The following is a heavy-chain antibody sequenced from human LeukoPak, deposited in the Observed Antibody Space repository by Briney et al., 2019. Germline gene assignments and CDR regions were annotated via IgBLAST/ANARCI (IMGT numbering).Heavy chain of an antibody. J-gene: IGHJ4*02. Sequence: RSLRLSCAASGFTFTVYALSWVRQAPGKGLEWVATLSTSGVTTYYADSVKGRFTISRDNSKNTLYLQMNSLRAEDTAVYYCAKMTSVTRSPCYFDYWGQGTLVTVSS. CDR1: GFTFTVYA. D-gene: IGHD4-17*01. V-gene: IGHV3-23*01. CDR3: AKMTSVTRSPCYFDY. CDR2: LSTSGVTT.